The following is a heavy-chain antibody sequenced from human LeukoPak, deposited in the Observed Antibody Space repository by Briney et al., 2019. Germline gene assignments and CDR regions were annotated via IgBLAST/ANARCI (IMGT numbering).Heavy chain of an antibody. CDR3: ATNAPQYYYDSSGYAPGYY. J-gene: IGHJ4*02. CDR2: FDPEDGET. D-gene: IGHD3-22*01. Sequence: ASVKVSCKVSGYTLTELSMHWVRQAPGKGLEWMGGFDPEDGETIYAQKFQGRVTMTEDTSTDTAYMELSSLRSEDTAVYYCATNAPQYYYDSSGYAPGYYWGQGTLVTVSS. V-gene: IGHV1-24*01. CDR1: GYTLTELS.